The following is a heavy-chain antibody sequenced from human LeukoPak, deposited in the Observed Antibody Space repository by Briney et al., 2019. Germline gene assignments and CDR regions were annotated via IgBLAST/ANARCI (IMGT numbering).Heavy chain of an antibody. CDR1: GYTFTGYY. CDR3: ARVGDGLNDAFDI. D-gene: IGHD5-24*01. CDR2: INPNSGGT. V-gene: IGHV1-2*06. Sequence: ASVKVSCKASGYTFTGYYMNRVRQAPGQGLEWMGRINPNSGGTNYAQKFQGRVTMTRDTSISTAYMELSRLRSDDTAVYYCARVGDGLNDAFDIWGQGTMVTVSS. J-gene: IGHJ3*02.